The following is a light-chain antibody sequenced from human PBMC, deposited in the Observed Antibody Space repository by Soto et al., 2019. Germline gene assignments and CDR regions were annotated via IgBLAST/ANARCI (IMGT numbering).Light chain of an antibody. CDR2: AAS. V-gene: IGKV3-20*01. Sequence: EIVLTQSPGTLSLSPGERATLSCRASQSVSANFVAWYQQKPGQPPRLFIFAASGRAAGIPDRFSGSGSGTDFTLTISRLEPEDIATYYCQQYDNLPLTFGGGTKVEIK. CDR1: QSVSANF. CDR3: QQYDNLPLT. J-gene: IGKJ4*01.